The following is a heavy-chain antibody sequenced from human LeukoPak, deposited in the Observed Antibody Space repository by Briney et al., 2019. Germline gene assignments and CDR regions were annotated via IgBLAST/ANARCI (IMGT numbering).Heavy chain of an antibody. D-gene: IGHD3-10*01. Sequence: PGGSLRLSCAASGFTFSSYSMNWVRQAPGKGLEWVSSISSSSSYIYYADSVKGRFTISRDNAKNSLYLQMNSLRAEDTAVYYCAREPGSGSYPDYWGQGTLVTVSS. J-gene: IGHJ4*02. CDR3: AREPGSGSYPDY. CDR1: GFTFSSYS. CDR2: ISSSSSYI. V-gene: IGHV3-21*01.